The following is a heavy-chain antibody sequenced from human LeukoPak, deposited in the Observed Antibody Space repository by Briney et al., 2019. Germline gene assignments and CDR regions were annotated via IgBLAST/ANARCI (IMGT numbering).Heavy chain of an antibody. CDR1: GFTFSSYS. J-gene: IGHJ4*02. V-gene: IGHV3-21*04. Sequence: SGGSLRLSCAASGFTFSSYSMNWVRQAPGKGLEWVSSISSSSSYIYYADSVKGRFTISRDNSKNTLYLQMNSLRAEDTAVYYCAKCGGSYPTIDYWGQGTLVTVSS. CDR3: AKCGGSYPTIDY. CDR2: ISSSSSYI. D-gene: IGHD1-26*01.